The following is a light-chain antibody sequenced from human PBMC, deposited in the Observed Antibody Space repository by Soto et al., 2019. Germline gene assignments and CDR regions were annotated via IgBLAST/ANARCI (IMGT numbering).Light chain of an antibody. Sequence: QSVLTQPPSVSGAPGQRVTISCTGSSSNIGAGYDVHWYQQLPGTAPKLLIYGNSNRPSGVPDRFSGSKSGTSASLAITGLQAEDEADYYCQSYDSCLREVFGGGTKLTVL. V-gene: IGLV1-40*01. J-gene: IGLJ2*01. CDR2: GNS. CDR3: QSYDSCLREV. CDR1: SSNIGAGYD.